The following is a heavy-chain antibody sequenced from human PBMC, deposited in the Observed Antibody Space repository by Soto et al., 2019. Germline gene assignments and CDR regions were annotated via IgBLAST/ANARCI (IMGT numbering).Heavy chain of an antibody. CDR2: INAGNGNT. D-gene: IGHD1-26*01. CDR3: AAGPHTQYSGSYYLGAFDI. CDR1: GYTFTTYD. V-gene: IGHV1-3*01. J-gene: IGHJ3*02. Sequence: ASVKVSCKASGYTFTTYDMHWVRQAPGQRLEWMGWINAGNGNTKYSQKLQGRVTITRDMSTSTAYMELSSLRSEDTAVYYCAAGPHTQYSGSYYLGAFDIWGQGTMVTVS.